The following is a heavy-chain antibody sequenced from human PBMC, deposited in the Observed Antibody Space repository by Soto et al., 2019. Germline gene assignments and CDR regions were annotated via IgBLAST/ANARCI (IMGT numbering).Heavy chain of an antibody. J-gene: IGHJ4*02. V-gene: IGHV4-30-4*01. CDR3: ARAGPPDY. CDR1: GGSISRGDYY. CDR2: IYYSGST. Sequence: QVQLQESGPGLVKPSQTLSLTCTVSGGSISRGDYYWSWIRQPPGKGLEWIGYIYYSGSTYYNPSPKSRMTMSVDTSKNQFSLKLTSVTAADTAMYYCARAGPPDYWGQGTLVTVSS.